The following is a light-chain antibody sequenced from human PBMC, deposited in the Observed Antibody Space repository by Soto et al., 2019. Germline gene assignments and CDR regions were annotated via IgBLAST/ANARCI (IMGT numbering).Light chain of an antibody. Sequence: EIVLTQSPGTLSLSPEERATLSCRASQSVRSSYLAWYQQNPGQPPRLLIYDATNRATGIPDRFSGSGSGTDFTLTISRLEPEDFAVYYCQQYGSSPWTFGQGTKVEIK. CDR3: QQYGSSPWT. CDR2: DAT. J-gene: IGKJ1*01. CDR1: QSVRSSY. V-gene: IGKV3-20*01.